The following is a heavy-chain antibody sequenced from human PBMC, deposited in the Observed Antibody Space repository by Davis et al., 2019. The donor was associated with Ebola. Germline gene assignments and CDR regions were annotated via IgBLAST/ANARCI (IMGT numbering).Heavy chain of an antibody. CDR1: GFSVSGNY. V-gene: IGHV3-66*02. J-gene: IGHJ4*02. CDR3: AGWTATSFY. CDR2: LYNNDDT. D-gene: IGHD1-1*01. Sequence: GESLKISCAASGFSVSGNYMSWVRQAPGTGLEWLSFLYNNDDTNYADSVKGRFSVSTDKSKNTMYFQMNSLRPEDTAVYFCAGWTATSFYWGQGTLVTVSS.